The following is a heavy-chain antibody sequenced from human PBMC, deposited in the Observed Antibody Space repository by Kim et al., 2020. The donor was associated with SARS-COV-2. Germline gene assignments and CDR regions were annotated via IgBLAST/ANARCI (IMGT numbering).Heavy chain of an antibody. J-gene: IGHJ4*02. Sequence: GESLKISCKGSGYSFTSYWIGWVRQMPGKGLEWMGIIYPGDSDTRYSPSFQGQVTISADKSISTAYLQWSSLKASDTAMYYCARQTSERRGYSYVHYWGQGTLVTVSS. V-gene: IGHV5-51*01. CDR2: IYPGDSDT. CDR1: GYSFTSYW. CDR3: ARQTSERRGYSYVHY. D-gene: IGHD5-18*01.